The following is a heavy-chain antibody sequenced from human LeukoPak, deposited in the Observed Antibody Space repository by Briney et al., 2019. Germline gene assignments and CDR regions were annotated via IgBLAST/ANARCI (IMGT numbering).Heavy chain of an antibody. V-gene: IGHV4-30-4*07. J-gene: IGHJ6*03. CDR3: ARGVVQWLVHGEARYYYYYMDV. Sequence: SETLSLTCAVSGGSISSGGYSWSWIRQPPGKGLEWIGYIYYSGSTYYNPSLKSRVTISVDTSKNQFSLKLSSVTAADTAVYYCARGVVQWLVHGEARYYYYYMDVWGKGTTVTVSS. CDR2: IYYSGST. D-gene: IGHD6-19*01. CDR1: GGSISSGGYS.